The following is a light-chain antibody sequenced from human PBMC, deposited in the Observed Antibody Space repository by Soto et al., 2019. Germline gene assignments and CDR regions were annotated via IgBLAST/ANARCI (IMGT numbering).Light chain of an antibody. V-gene: IGLV1-40*01. J-gene: IGLJ2*01. Sequence: QSVLTQPPSVSGAPGQRVTISCTGSSSNIGAGYEVHWYQQLPGTAPKLLIYGNIYRPAWVPDRFSGSKSGTSVSLAITVLEAEDEADYHCQSYDSSLSGVVFGGGTKVTVL. CDR2: GNI. CDR3: QSYDSSLSGVV. CDR1: SSNIGAGYE.